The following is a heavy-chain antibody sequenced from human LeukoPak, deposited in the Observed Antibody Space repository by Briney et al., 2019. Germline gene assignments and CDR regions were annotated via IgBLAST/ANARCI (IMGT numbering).Heavy chain of an antibody. CDR1: GYSVSSGYY. CDR3: ARDSGTTGEVKFDP. D-gene: IGHD3-10*01. J-gene: IGHJ5*02. Sequence: SETLSLTCSVSGYSVSSGYYWGWIRQPPGKGLEWIGSIYHSGSTYYNPSLKSRVTVSVDTSKNQFSLKLSSVTAADTAVYYCARDSGTTGEVKFDPWGQGTLVTVSS. V-gene: IGHV4-38-2*02. CDR2: IYHSGST.